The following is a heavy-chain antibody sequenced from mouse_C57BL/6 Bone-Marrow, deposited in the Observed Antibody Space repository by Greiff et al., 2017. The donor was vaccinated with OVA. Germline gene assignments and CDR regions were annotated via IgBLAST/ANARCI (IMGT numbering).Heavy chain of an antibody. V-gene: IGHV1-26*01. D-gene: IGHD2-5*01. CDR1: GYTFTDYY. CDR2: INPNNGGT. Sequence: EVQLQQSGPELVKPGASVKISCKASGYTFTDYYMNWVKQSHGKSLEWIGDINPNNGGTSYNQKFKGKATLTVDKSSSTAYMELRSLTSEDSAVYYCARRGSYYSNPRWYFDVWGTGTTVTVSS. CDR3: ARRGSYYSNPRWYFDV. J-gene: IGHJ1*03.